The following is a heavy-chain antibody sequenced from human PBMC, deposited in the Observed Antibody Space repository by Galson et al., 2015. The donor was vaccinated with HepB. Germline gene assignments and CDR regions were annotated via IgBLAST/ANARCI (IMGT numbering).Heavy chain of an antibody. Sequence: SVKVSCKASGYTFTGYYIHWVRQAPGQGLEWMAWINPNNGGTVYAQKFQGWVTVTRDTSITTAYMELSRLRSADTAVYYCARRLQTNSFDTSGYDAFDVWGQGTMVTVSS. CDR1: GYTFTGYY. J-gene: IGHJ3*01. CDR2: INPNNGGT. V-gene: IGHV1-2*04. CDR3: ARRLQTNSFDTSGYDAFDV. D-gene: IGHD3-22*01.